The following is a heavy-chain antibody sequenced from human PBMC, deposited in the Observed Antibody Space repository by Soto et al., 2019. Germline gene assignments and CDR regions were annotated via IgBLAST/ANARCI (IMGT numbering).Heavy chain of an antibody. CDR1: GGSVSSGSYY. Sequence: PSETLSLTCTVSGGSVSSGSYYWSWIRQPPGKGLEWIGYIYYSGSTNYNPSLKSRVTISVDTSKNQFSLKLSSVTAADTAVYYCARDLVAAAGKNWFDPWGQGTLVTVSS. CDR2: IYYSGST. D-gene: IGHD6-13*01. J-gene: IGHJ5*02. CDR3: ARDLVAAAGKNWFDP. V-gene: IGHV4-61*01.